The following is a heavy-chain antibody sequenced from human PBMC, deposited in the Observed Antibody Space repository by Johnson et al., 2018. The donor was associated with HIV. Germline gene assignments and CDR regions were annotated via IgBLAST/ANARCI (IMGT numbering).Heavy chain of an antibody. D-gene: IGHD6-13*01. CDR2: ITSDGSDK. Sequence: QVQLVESGGGVVQPGRSLRLSCAASEFTFSYYAMHWVRQAPGKGPEWVAVITSDGSDKYYADSVKGRLTVSRDNSKNTMYLQMNSLRAEDTAVYYCASVTGAAAGTSAAFDIWGLGTMVTVSS. CDR1: EFTFSYYA. CDR3: ASVTGAAAGTSAAFDI. V-gene: IGHV3-30-3*01. J-gene: IGHJ3*02.